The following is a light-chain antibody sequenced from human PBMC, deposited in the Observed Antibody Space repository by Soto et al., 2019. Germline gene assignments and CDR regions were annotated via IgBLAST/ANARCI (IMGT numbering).Light chain of an antibody. V-gene: IGLV2-8*01. CDR1: SSDVGGYNY. CDR2: EVS. J-gene: IGLJ2*01. Sequence: QSALTQPPSASGSPGQSVTISCTGTSSDVGGYNYVSWYQQHPGKAPKLMIYEVSKRPSGVPDRFSGSKSGNTASLTVSGIPAEDEADYYCSAYAGSNNFVVFGGGTKPTVL. CDR3: SAYAGSNNFVV.